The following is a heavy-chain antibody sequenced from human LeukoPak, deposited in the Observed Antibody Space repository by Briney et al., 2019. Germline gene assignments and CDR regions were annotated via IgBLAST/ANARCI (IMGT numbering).Heavy chain of an antibody. V-gene: IGHV3-30*18. J-gene: IGHJ3*02. D-gene: IGHD3-22*01. Sequence: GRSLRLSCAASGFTFSSYGMHWVRQAPGKGPEWVAVISYDGSNKYYADSVKGRFTISRDNSKNTLYLQMNSLRAEDTAVYYCAKDLAYYDSSGYFAFDIWGQGTMVTVSS. CDR1: GFTFSSYG. CDR2: ISYDGSNK. CDR3: AKDLAYYDSSGYFAFDI.